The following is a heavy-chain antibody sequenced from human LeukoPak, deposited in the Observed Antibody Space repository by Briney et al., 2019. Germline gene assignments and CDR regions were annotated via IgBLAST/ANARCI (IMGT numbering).Heavy chain of an antibody. CDR3: ARSYGLGAFDY. D-gene: IGHD3-16*01. J-gene: IGHJ4*02. CDR2: ISWNSGSI. V-gene: IGHV3-9*01. Sequence: GGSLRLSCAASGFTFDDYAMHWVRQAPGKGLEWVSGISWNSGSIGYADSVKGRFTISRDNAKNSLYLQMNSLRAEDTALYYCARSYGLGAFDYWGQGTLVTVSS. CDR1: GFTFDDYA.